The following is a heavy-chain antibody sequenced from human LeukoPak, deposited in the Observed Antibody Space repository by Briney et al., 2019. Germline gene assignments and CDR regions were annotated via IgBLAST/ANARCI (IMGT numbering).Heavy chain of an antibody. CDR2: IKQDGSEK. CDR3: ARRRLELWLYPWGHFDY. J-gene: IGHJ4*02. Sequence: GGSLRLSCAASGFTFTNYWMSWVRQAPGKGLELVANIKQDGSEKYYVDSVKGRFTISRDNAKNSLYLQMNSLRAEDTAVYYCARRRLELWLYPWGHFDYWGQGTLVTVSS. D-gene: IGHD5-18*01. V-gene: IGHV3-7*01. CDR1: GFTFTNYW.